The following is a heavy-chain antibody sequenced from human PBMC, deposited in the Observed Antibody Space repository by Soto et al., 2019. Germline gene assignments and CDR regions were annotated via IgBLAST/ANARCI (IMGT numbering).Heavy chain of an antibody. Sequence: EVQLVESGGGLIQPGGSLRLSCAASGFTVSSNYMTWVRQAPGKGLEWVSAIYSGGSTYYADSVKGRFTISRDNSKNTLYLQMNSLRAVDTAVYYCARARSTAAGLFDYWGLGTLATVSS. J-gene: IGHJ4*02. CDR3: ARARSTAAGLFDY. CDR1: GFTVSSNY. D-gene: IGHD6-13*01. CDR2: IYSGGST. V-gene: IGHV3-53*01.